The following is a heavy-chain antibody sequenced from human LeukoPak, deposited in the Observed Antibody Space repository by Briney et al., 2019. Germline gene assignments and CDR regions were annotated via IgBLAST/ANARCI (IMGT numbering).Heavy chain of an antibody. J-gene: IGHJ4*02. CDR2: ISHDGSKK. Sequence: PGGSLRLSCAASGFTFSSYGMHWVRQTPGKGLEWVAVISHDGSKKFYADSVKGRFAISRDNSKNTLFLQMNSLRPGDTAVYYCAKSASSYYFDFWGQGTLVTVSS. V-gene: IGHV3-30*18. D-gene: IGHD6-6*01. CDR3: AKSASSYYFDF. CDR1: GFTFSSYG.